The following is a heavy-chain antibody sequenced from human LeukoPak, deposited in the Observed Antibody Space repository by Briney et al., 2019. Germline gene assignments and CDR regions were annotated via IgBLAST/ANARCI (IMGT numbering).Heavy chain of an antibody. CDR3: GYYYGSGSQYDYYYYYMDV. Sequence: GASMKVSCKASGGTFSSYAISWVRQAPGQGLEWMGGIIPIFGTANYAQKFQGRVTITTDESTSTAYMELSSLRSEDTAVYYCGYYYGSGSQYDYYYYYMDVWGKGTTVTVSS. CDR1: GGTFSSYA. J-gene: IGHJ6*03. V-gene: IGHV1-69*05. CDR2: IIPIFGTA. D-gene: IGHD3-10*01.